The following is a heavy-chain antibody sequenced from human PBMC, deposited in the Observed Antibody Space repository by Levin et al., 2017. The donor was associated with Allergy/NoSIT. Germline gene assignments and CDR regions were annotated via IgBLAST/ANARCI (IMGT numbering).Heavy chain of an antibody. V-gene: IGHV3-9*01. D-gene: IGHD1-20*01. Sequence: PGGSLRLSCAASGFTFDGYAMHWVRQGPGKGLEWVSGITWNSGRIGYADSVKGRFTISRDNAKNSLYLQMNSLRPEDTALYYCAKDMAINGDAFDIWGQGTMVTVSS. CDR1: GFTFDGYA. J-gene: IGHJ3*02. CDR2: ITWNSGRI. CDR3: AKDMAINGDAFDI.